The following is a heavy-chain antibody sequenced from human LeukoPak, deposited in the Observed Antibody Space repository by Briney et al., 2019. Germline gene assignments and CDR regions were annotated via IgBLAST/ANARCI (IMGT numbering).Heavy chain of an antibody. CDR1: GFTFSSYA. J-gene: IGHJ6*02. CDR2: ISYDGSNK. Sequence: PGGSLRLSCAASGFTFSSYAMHWVRQAPGKGLEWVAVISYDGSNKYYADSVKGRFTISRDNSKNTLYLQMNSLRAVDTAVYYCARVDSSSWAYYYYYGMDVWGQGTTVTVSS. D-gene: IGHD6-13*01. CDR3: ARVDSSSWAYYYYYGMDV. V-gene: IGHV3-30-3*01.